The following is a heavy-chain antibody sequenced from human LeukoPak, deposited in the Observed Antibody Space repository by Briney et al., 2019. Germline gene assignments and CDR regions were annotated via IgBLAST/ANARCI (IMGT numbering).Heavy chain of an antibody. V-gene: IGHV4-4*07. CDR2: IYTSGVT. J-gene: IGHJ4*02. CDR1: GGSISNYF. D-gene: IGHD6-13*01. CDR3: ARGGQL. Sequence: PSETLSLTCTVSGGSISNYFWSWIRQPAGKGLEWIGRIYTSGVTNYNPSLEGRVTMSVDTSKNQFSLKLNSVTAADTAVYYCARGGQLWGQGTLVTVSS.